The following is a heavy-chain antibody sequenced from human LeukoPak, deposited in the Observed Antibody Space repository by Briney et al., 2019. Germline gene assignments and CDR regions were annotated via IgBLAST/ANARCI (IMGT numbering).Heavy chain of an antibody. D-gene: IGHD4-17*01. CDR1: GFTFSSYG. J-gene: IGHJ4*02. CDR3: AKDPEEDFGDYLDY. Sequence: GGSLRLSCAASGFTFSSYGMSWVRQAPGKGLEWVSGISGSGGSTYYADSVKGRFTISRDNSKNTLYLQMNSLRAEDTAVFYCAKDPEEDFGDYLDYWGQGTLVTVSS. CDR2: ISGSGGST. V-gene: IGHV3-23*01.